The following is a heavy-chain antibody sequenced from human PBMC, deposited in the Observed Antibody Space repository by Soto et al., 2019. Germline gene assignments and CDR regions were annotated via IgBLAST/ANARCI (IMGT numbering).Heavy chain of an antibody. J-gene: IGHJ4*02. Sequence: TSETLSLTCTVSGGSISSSSYYWGWIRQPPGKGLEWIGSIYYSGSTYYNPSLKSRVTISVDTSKNQFSLKLSSVTAADTAVYYCASYMITFGGVIDHLASFDYWRQGTLVTVSS. V-gene: IGHV4-39*01. CDR1: GGSISSSSYY. CDR2: IYYSGST. CDR3: ASYMITFGGVIDHLASFDY. D-gene: IGHD3-16*02.